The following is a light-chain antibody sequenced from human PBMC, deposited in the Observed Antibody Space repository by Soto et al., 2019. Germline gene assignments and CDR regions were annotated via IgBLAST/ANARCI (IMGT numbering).Light chain of an antibody. CDR2: GAS. CDR1: QSVSRN. V-gene: IGKV3-20*01. Sequence: TQSPATLSVSPGERATLSCRASQSVSRNLAWYQQKPGQAPRLLIYGASSRATGIPDRFSGSGSGTDFTITISRLEPEAFAVYYCQQYGSSGRTFGQGTQVDIK. J-gene: IGKJ1*01. CDR3: QQYGSSGRT.